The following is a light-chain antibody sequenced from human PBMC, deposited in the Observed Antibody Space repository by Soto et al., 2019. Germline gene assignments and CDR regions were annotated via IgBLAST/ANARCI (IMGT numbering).Light chain of an antibody. CDR1: QSVSSIY. CDR3: QQYGSSALT. Sequence: IVLTQSPGTLSLSPWERATLSCRASQSVSSIYLAWYQQKPGQAPRLLIYGASSRPTGIPDRFSGSGSGTDFTLTISRLEPEDFAVYYCQQYGSSALTFGGGTKVDIK. CDR2: GAS. J-gene: IGKJ4*01. V-gene: IGKV3-20*01.